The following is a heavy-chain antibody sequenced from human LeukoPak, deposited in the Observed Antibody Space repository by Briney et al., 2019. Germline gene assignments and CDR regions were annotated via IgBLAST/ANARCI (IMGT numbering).Heavy chain of an antibody. D-gene: IGHD5-12*01. CDR2: ISSSSSYI. V-gene: IGHV3-21*01. CDR1: GFTFSSYS. Sequence: GGSLRLSCAASGFTFSSYSMNWVRQAPGKGLEGVSSISSSSSYIYYADSVKGRFTISRDNAKNSLYLQMNSLRAEDTAVHYCARRGYSGYDFDYWGQGTLVSVSS. CDR3: ARRGYSGYDFDY. J-gene: IGHJ4*02.